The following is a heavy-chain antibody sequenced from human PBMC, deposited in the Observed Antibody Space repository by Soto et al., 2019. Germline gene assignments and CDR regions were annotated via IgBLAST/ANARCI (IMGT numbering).Heavy chain of an antibody. D-gene: IGHD5-12*01. J-gene: IGHJ4*02. CDR1: GFTFSSYS. CDR3: VSGGGYSGYDLGDF. Sequence: EVQLVESGGGLVQPGGSLRLSCAASGFTFSSYSMNWVRQAPGKGPEWVSCISSGSSTIYYADSVKGRFTISRDNAKNSLYLQMNSLRDEDTAVYYCVSGGGYSGYDLGDFRGQGTLVTVSS. V-gene: IGHV3-48*02. CDR2: ISSGSSTI.